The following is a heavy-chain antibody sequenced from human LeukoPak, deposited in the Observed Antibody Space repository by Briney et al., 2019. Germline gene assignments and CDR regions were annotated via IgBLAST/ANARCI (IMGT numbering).Heavy chain of an antibody. V-gene: IGHV1-2*02. CDR3: ARGNCSGGSCYTLFDY. CDR1: GYTFTSYY. Sequence: ASVKVSCKASGYTFTSYYMHWVRQAPGQGLEWMGWINPNSGGTNYAQKFQGRVTMTRDTSISTAYMELSRLRSDDTAVYYCARGNCSGGSCYTLFDYWGQGTLVTVSS. CDR2: INPNSGGT. J-gene: IGHJ4*02. D-gene: IGHD2-15*01.